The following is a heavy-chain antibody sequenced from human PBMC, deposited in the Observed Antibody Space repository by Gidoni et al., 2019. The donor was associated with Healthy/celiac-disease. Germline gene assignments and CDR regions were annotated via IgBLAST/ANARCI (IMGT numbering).Heavy chain of an antibody. V-gene: IGHV3-11*06. D-gene: IGHD2-15*01. CDR2: SSSSSSYT. CDR3: ARRYCSGGSCYLDY. Sequence: QVQLVESGGGLVKPGGSLRLSCSASGFTFSDNYMSWIRQAPGKGLEWVSYSSSSSSYTNYADSVKGRFTISRDNAKNSLYLQMNSLRAEDTAVYYCARRYCSGGSCYLDYWGQGTLVTVSS. J-gene: IGHJ4*02. CDR1: GFTFSDNY.